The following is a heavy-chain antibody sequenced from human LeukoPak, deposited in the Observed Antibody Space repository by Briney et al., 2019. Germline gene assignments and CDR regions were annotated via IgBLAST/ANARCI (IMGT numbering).Heavy chain of an antibody. CDR3: ARQGYTNNLGGYFGDKDDCFDL. V-gene: IGHV1-69*13. J-gene: IGHJ3*01. CDR1: GGTFSSYI. CDR2: IIPMFGTP. D-gene: IGHD3-9*01. Sequence: ASVKVSCKASGGTFSSYIITWVRQAPGQGLEWMGRIIPMFGTPNYAQKFQDRVTITADESARTAYMELSSLRFEDTAVYYCARQGYTNNLGGYFGDKDDCFDLWGQGTMVTVSS.